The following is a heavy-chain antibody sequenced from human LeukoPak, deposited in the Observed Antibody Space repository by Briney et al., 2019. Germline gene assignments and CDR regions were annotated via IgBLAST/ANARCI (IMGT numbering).Heavy chain of an antibody. CDR3: ARTILGSTTWDSDY. V-gene: IGHV4-39*01. D-gene: IGHD1-26*01. CDR1: GGTMRSNSYD. Sequence: PSETLSLTCVVSGGTMRSNSYDWDWIRQPPGKGLEWSGSIYYSGSTYYNPSLKSRVTISVDTSKNQFSLRPSSVTAADTAVYYCARTILGSTTWDSDYWGQGTLVTVSS. J-gene: IGHJ4*02. CDR2: IYYSGST.